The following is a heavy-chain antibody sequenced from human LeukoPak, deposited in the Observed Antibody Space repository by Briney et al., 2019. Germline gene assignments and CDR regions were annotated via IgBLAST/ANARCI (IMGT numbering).Heavy chain of an antibody. CDR2: IKEDGSEK. V-gene: IGHV3-7*01. J-gene: IGHJ5*02. D-gene: IGHD2-2*01. CDR3: AKDLPSYCSSTSCSWGWFDP. CDR1: GFTFSGYW. Sequence: GGSLRLSCAASGFTFSGYWMSWVRQAPGKGLECVANIKEDGSEKYYVDSVKGRFTISRDNSKNTLYLQMNSLRAEDTAVYYCAKDLPSYCSSTSCSWGWFDPWGQGTLVTVSS.